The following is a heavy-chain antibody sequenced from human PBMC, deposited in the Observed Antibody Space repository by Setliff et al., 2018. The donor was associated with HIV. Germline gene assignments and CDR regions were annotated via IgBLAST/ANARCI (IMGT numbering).Heavy chain of an antibody. CDR1: GYSLTSYS. D-gene: IGHD3-3*01. CDR2: INTNTGNP. CDR3: TRDHTPPPNYDFWSGQIDLRNIFYYMDV. V-gene: IGHV7-4-1*01. Sequence: GASVKVSCKASGYSLTSYSINWVRQAPGQGLEWMGYINTNTGNPTYAQGFTGRFVFSVGTSVSTAYLQIFSLKAEDTAVYYCTRDHTPPPNYDFWSGQIDLRNIFYYMDVWGTGSPVTVSS. J-gene: IGHJ6*03.